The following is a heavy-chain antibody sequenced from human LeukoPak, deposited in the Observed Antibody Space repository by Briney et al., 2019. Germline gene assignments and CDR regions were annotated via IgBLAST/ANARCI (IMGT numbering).Heavy chain of an antibody. Sequence: PGGSLRLPCAASGFTFSSYIMNWVRQAPGKGLEWVSSISSSSDYIYYVDSVKGRFTISRDNAKKSLYLQMNSLRAEDTAVYYCARGNIKFDYWGQGTLVTVSS. J-gene: IGHJ4*02. CDR1: GFTFSSYI. V-gene: IGHV3-21*01. CDR2: ISSSSDYI. CDR3: ARGNIKFDY.